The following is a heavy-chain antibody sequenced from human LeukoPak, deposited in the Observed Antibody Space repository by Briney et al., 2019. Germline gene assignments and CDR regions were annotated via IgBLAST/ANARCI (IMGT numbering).Heavy chain of an antibody. CDR1: GGSFSVYY. V-gene: IGHV4-34*01. D-gene: IGHD6-19*01. J-gene: IGHJ4*02. CDR3: ARGIAMAYFDY. CDR2: INHSGST. Sequence: SETLSLTCAVYGGSFSVYYWSWVRQPPGKGLEWIGEINHSGSTNYNPSLTSRVTISVDTSKNQFSLKLSSVTAADTAVYYCARGIAMAYFDYWGQGTLVTVSS.